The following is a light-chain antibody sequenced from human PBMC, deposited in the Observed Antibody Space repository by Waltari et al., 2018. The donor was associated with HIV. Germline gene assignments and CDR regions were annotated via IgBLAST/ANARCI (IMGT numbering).Light chain of an antibody. CDR3: QQTFSPPRT. CDR2: AAS. CDR1: QNIINY. V-gene: IGKV1-39*01. Sequence: DINVPQSPSSLSASVGDRVTITCRTSQNIINYLNWYHQSPGKAPTLLIFAASTVQDGVSSRLSGSGSGTDFALAIAGLQREDFGTYYCQQTFSPPRTFGPGT. J-gene: IGKJ3*01.